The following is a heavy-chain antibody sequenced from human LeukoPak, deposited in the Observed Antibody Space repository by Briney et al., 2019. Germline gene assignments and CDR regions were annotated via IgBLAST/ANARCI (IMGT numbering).Heavy chain of an antibody. Sequence: GASLQISCKGSGYSFTSYWIGWVRQMPGKGLEWMGIIYPGDSDTRYSPSFQGQVTISADKSISTAYLQWSSLKASDTAMYYCARQNTAEQWLVQSWFDPWGQGTLVTVSS. J-gene: IGHJ5*02. D-gene: IGHD6-19*01. V-gene: IGHV5-51*01. CDR1: GYSFTSYW. CDR2: IYPGDSDT. CDR3: ARQNTAEQWLVQSWFDP.